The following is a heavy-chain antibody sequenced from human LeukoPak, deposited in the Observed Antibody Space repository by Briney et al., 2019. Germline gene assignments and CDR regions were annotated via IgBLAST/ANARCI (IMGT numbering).Heavy chain of an antibody. J-gene: IGHJ4*02. D-gene: IGHD1-14*01. CDR1: GFTFDDYA. Sequence: PGGSLRLSCAASGFTFDDYAMHWVRQAPGKALEWVSGITWNSDSIDYADSVKGRFTISRDNAKNSLYLQMNSLRAEDTALYYCTRKAKTVNYFDYWGQGTLVTVSS. V-gene: IGHV3-9*01. CDR3: TRKAKTVNYFDY. CDR2: ITWNSDSI.